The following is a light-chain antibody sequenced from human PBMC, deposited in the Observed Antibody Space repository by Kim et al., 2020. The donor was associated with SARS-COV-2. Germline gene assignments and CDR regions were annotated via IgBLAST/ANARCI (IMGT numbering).Light chain of an antibody. CDR3: QQIYSTPPWT. Sequence: DNQMTQSPSSLSASVGDRVTITCRASQSISSYLNWYQQKPGKAPKLLIYAASSLQSGVPSRFSGSGSGTDFTLTISSLQPEDFATYYCQQIYSTPPWTFGQGTKVDIK. J-gene: IGKJ1*01. CDR2: AAS. CDR1: QSISSY. V-gene: IGKV1-39*01.